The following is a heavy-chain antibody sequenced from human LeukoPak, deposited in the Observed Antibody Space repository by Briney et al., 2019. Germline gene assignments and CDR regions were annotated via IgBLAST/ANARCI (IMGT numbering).Heavy chain of an antibody. CDR3: ARRPGIEYYFDY. V-gene: IGHV3-48*02. CDR1: GFTFSSYS. D-gene: IGHD3-10*01. Sequence: PGGSLRLSCAASGFTFSSYSLNWVRQAPGKGLEWISYISSSSTPIYYADSVKGRFTISRDNAKNSLYLQMNSLRDEDTAVYYCARRPGIEYYFDYWGQGTLVTVSS. J-gene: IGHJ4*02. CDR2: ISSSSTPI.